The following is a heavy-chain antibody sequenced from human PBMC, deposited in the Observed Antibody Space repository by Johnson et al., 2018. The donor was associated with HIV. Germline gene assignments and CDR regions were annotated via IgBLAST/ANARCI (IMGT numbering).Heavy chain of an antibody. V-gene: IGHV3-30*19. CDR1: GFTFSSYG. CDR2: IWYDGSNK. CDR3: ARDTWDAFDI. Sequence: QVQLVESGGGVVQPGRSLRLSCAASGFTFSSYGMHWVRQAPGKGLAWVAAIWYDGSNKYYEDAVKGRLTISRHNSKNTLYLQMNSLRAEETAVYYCARDTWDAFDIWGQGTMVTVSS. J-gene: IGHJ3*02.